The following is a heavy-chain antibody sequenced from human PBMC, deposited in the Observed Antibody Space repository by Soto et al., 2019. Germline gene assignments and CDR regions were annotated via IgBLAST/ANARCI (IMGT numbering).Heavy chain of an antibody. CDR1: GLTFSKYA. CDR2: ISHDGSNK. J-gene: IGHJ6*04. V-gene: IGHV3-30-3*01. Sequence: QVQLVESGGGVVQPGRSLRLSCAASGLTFSKYAMHWVRQAPGKGLELVAVISHDGSNKCYGDSVNGRFTISRGNSKNPLYLQMNSLGAEDTAVYYCSRDMTGGMDVWGKGTTVTVSS. CDR3: SRDMTGGMDV.